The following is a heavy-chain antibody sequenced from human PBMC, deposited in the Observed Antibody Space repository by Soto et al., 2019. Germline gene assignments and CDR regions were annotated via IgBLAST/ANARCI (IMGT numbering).Heavy chain of an antibody. V-gene: IGHV4-61*01. D-gene: IGHD2-15*01. J-gene: IGHJ3*02. CDR1: GGSVSSGSYY. Sequence: PSETLSLTCTVSGGSVSSGSYYWSWIRQPPGKGLEWIGDIYYSGNTNYNPSLQSRVTISVDTSKTQFSLKLGSVTAADTAMFYCARVRSSGGGCSSAETIVAFDIGAQGTMV. CDR3: ARVRSSGGGCSSAETIVAFDI. CDR2: IYYSGNT.